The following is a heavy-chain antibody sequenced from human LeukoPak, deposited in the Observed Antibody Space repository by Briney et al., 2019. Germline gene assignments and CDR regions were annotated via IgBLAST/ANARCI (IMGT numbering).Heavy chain of an antibody. V-gene: IGHV5-51*01. Sequence: GESLKISCKGSGYSFTNNWIGWVRQMPGKGLEWMGITYPGDSNTRYSPSFQRQLTISAYNSISTSYLQSISLKASATAMYYCARLSQVYSSSLYGIDYLGQGTLVPVSS. D-gene: IGHD6-13*01. CDR1: GYSFTNNW. J-gene: IGHJ4*02. CDR3: ARLSQVYSSSLYGIDY. CDR2: TYPGDSNT.